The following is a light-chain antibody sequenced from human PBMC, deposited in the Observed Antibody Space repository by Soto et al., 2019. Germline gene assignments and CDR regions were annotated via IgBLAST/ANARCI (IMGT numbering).Light chain of an antibody. J-gene: IGKJ1*01. CDR3: LQHQRYWT. CDR2: QAS. Sequence: DIQMTQSPSTLSASVGDRVSVTCRASHSISRQLAWYQQKPGKAPNLLIYQASNLDPGVPSRFSGSGAGTEFTLTISSLQPDDFATYSCLQHQRYWTFGHGAKVEV. V-gene: IGKV1-5*03. CDR1: HSISRQ.